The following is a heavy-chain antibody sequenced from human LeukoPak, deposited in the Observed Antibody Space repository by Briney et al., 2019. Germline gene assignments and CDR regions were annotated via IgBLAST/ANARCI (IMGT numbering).Heavy chain of an antibody. D-gene: IGHD3-22*01. CDR2: MNPNSGNT. J-gene: IGHJ5*02. CDR3: ARGRDGSGYYYENWFDP. Sequence: GASVTVSCKASGYTFTSHDINWVRQATGQGLEWMGWMNPNSGNTGYAQKFQGRVTMTRNTSISTAYMELSSLRSEDTAVYYCARGRDGSGYYYENWFDPWGQGTLVTVSS. CDR1: GYTFTSHD. V-gene: IGHV1-8*01.